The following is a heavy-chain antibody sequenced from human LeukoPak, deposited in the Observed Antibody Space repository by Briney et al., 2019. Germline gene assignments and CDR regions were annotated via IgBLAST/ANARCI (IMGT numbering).Heavy chain of an antibody. Sequence: SDTLSLTCTVSGGSISSYYWSWIRQPPGKGLEWIGYIYYSGSTNYNPSLKSRVTISVDTSKNQFSLKLSSVTAADSAVYYCARDPQLRYFDIDAFDIWGQGTMVTVSS. CDR1: GGSISSYY. D-gene: IGHD3-9*01. V-gene: IGHV4-59*12. CDR2: IYYSGST. CDR3: ARDPQLRYFDIDAFDI. J-gene: IGHJ3*02.